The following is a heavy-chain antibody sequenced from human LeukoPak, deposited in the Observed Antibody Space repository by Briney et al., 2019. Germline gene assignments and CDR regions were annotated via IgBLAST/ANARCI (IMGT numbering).Heavy chain of an antibody. J-gene: IGHJ5*02. CDR3: ARDMGEVVLMVYAIQYNWFDP. D-gene: IGHD2-8*01. V-gene: IGHV1-18*01. Sequence: GASVKVSCKASGYTFTSYGISWVRQAPGQGLEWMGWISAYNGNTNYAQKLQGRVTMTTDTSTSTAYMELRSLRSDDTAVYYCARDMGEVVLMVYAIQYNWFDPWGQGTLVTVSS. CDR2: ISAYNGNT. CDR1: GYTFTSYG.